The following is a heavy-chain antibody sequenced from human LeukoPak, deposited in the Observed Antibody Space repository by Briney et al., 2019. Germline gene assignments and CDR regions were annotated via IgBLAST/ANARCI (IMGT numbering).Heavy chain of an antibody. CDR3: ARDQFPFMVKFDP. D-gene: IGHD2-8*01. CDR1: GGSISSYY. V-gene: IGHV4-4*07. CDR2: IYTSGST. J-gene: IGHJ5*02. Sequence: PSETLSLTCTVSGGSISSYYWSWIRQPAGKGLESIGRIYTSGSTNYNPSVRSRVTMSVDTSKNQFSLKLSSVTAADTAVYYCARDQFPFMVKFDPWGQGTLVTVSS.